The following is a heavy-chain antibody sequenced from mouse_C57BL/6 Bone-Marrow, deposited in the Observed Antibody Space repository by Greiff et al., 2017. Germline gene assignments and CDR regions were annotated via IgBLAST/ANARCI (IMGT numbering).Heavy chain of an antibody. V-gene: IGHV1-54*01. CDR1: GYAFTNYL. CDR3: ARRGQEAY. CDR2: INPGSGGT. Sequence: QVQLQQSGAELVRPGTSVKVSCKASGYAFTNYLIEWVKQRPGQGLEWIGVINPGSGGTNYNEKFKGKATLTADKSSSTAYMQLSSLTSEDSAVYFCARRGQEAYWGQGTLVTVSA. D-gene: IGHD3-2*02. J-gene: IGHJ3*01.